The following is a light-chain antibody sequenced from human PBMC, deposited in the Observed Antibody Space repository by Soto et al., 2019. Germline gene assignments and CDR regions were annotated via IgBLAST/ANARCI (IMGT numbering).Light chain of an antibody. J-gene: IGKJ3*01. V-gene: IGKV1-33*01. Sequence: DIQMTQSPPSLSASVGDRVTITCQASHDIGNSLNWYQDKPGQAPKLVIYDAYNLETGVPSTFSGNGYRTDFTFTISSLRPEDIATYYCQKSDHLPLFGPGTKVDMK. CDR3: QKSDHLPL. CDR2: DAY. CDR1: HDIGNS.